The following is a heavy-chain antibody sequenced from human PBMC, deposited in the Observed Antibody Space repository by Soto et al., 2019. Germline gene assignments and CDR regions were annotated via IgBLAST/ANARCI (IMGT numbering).Heavy chain of an antibody. D-gene: IGHD3-22*01. Sequence: GGSLRLSCAASGFTFTNVGINWVRQAPGKGLEWVGRIKSKTDGGTTDYAEPVKGRFAISRDDSNNMVYLQMNSLKIEDTAVYYCTTDSYSTIIIVRFDYWGHGTLVTVSS. J-gene: IGHJ4*01. CDR1: GFTFTNVG. V-gene: IGHV3-15*07. CDR2: IKSKTDGGTT. CDR3: TTDSYSTIIIVRFDY.